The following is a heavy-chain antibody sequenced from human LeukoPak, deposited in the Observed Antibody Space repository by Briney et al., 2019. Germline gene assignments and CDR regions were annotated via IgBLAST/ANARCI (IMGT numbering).Heavy chain of an antibody. J-gene: IGHJ4*02. CDR1: GFTVRSNY. V-gene: IGHV3-53*01. CDR3: ARGRYPSGYFDH. Sequence: GGSLRLSCAASGFTVRSNYMSWVRQAPGKGLEWVSVIYSGGGTYYADSVKGRFTFSRDNSKNTLWLQMNSLRVEDTAVYYCARGRYPSGYFDHWGQGTPVTVSS. D-gene: IGHD2-2*02. CDR2: IYSGGGT.